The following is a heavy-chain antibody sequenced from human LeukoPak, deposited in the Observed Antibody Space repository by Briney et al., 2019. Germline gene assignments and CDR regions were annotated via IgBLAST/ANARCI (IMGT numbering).Heavy chain of an antibody. Sequence: GGSLRLSCAASGFTFSSYGMHWVRQAPGKGLEWVAVISYDGSNKYYADSVKGRFTISRDNSKNTLYLQMNSLRAEDTAVYYCAEDSVTAGIDYWGQGTLVTVSS. D-gene: IGHD6-25*01. CDR1: GFTFSSYG. CDR2: ISYDGSNK. V-gene: IGHV3-30*18. CDR3: AEDSVTAGIDY. J-gene: IGHJ4*02.